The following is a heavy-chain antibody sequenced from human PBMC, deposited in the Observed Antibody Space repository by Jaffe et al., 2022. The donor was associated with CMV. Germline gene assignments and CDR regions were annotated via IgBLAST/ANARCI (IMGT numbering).Heavy chain of an antibody. CDR1: GFTFSSYA. J-gene: IGHJ2*01. CDR3: AKDLPPSEVVVYWYFDL. V-gene: IGHV3-23*04. D-gene: IGHD3-22*01. CDR2: ISGSGGSP. Sequence: EVQLVESGGGLVQPGGSLRLSCAASGFTFSSYAMSWVRRAPGKGLEWVSGISGSGGSPYYADSVKGRFTISRDNSKNTLYLQMNSLTADDTAVYYCAKDLPPSEVVVYWYFDLWGRGTLVTVSS.